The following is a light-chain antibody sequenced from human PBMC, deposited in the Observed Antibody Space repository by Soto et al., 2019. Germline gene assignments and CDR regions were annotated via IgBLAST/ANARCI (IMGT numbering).Light chain of an antibody. CDR3: AAWDDSLSGVV. Sequence: VVTQPPSASGTPGQRATISCSGSSSNIGSNYVYWYQQLPGTAPKLLIYRNNQRPSGVPDRFSGSKSGASASLAISGLRSEDEADYYCAAWDDSLSGVVFGGGTKLTVL. CDR2: RNN. V-gene: IGLV1-47*01. CDR1: SSNIGSNY. J-gene: IGLJ2*01.